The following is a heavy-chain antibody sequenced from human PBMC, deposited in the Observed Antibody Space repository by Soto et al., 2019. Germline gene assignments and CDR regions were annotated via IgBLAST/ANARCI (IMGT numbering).Heavy chain of an antibody. J-gene: IGHJ5*02. CDR2: INPNSGGT. D-gene: IGHD2-2*01. CDR3: ARMRSACSSTSCYSGWFEP. Sequence: ASVKVSCKASGYTFTGYYMHWVRQAPGQGLEWMGWINPNSGGTNYAQKFQGWVTMTRDTSISTAYMELSRLRSDDTAVYYCARMRSACSSTSCYSGWFEPWGQGTLVTVSS. V-gene: IGHV1-2*04. CDR1: GYTFTGYY.